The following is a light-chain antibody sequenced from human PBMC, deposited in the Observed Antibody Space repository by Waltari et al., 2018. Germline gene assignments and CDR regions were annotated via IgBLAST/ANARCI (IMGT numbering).Light chain of an antibody. J-gene: IGLJ3*02. Sequence: QSVLTQPPSASGTPGQTVTISCFGGSSNLGNTFVSWYQQVPGTAPKLLIYKNYQRPSGVPDRFSGSKSGTSASLAISGLRSEDETDFYCAAWDDSLNVLLFGGGTKVTVL. CDR3: AAWDDSLNVLL. CDR2: KNY. V-gene: IGLV1-47*01. CDR1: SSNLGNTF.